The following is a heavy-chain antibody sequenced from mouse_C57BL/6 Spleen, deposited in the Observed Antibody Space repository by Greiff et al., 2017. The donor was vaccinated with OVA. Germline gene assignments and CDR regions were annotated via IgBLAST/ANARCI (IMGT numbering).Heavy chain of an antibody. J-gene: IGHJ3*01. CDR3: AREAAQAPWFAY. CDR1: GFTFSDYY. Sequence: EVMLVESEGGLVQPGSSMKLSCTASGFTFSDYYMAWVRQVPEKGLEWVANINYDGSSTYYLDSLKSRFIISRDNAKNILYLQMSSLKSEDTATYYCAREAAQAPWFAYWGQGTLVTVSA. V-gene: IGHV5-16*01. CDR2: INYDGSST. D-gene: IGHD3-2*02.